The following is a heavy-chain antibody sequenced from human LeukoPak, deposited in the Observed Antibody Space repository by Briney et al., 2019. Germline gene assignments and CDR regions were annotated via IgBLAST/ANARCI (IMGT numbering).Heavy chain of an antibody. V-gene: IGHV1-46*01. D-gene: IGHD4-11*01. J-gene: IGHJ4*02. CDR2: INPSGGST. CDR3: ALLMTTTDY. Sequence: ASVKVSCKASGYTFTSYGISWVRQAPGQGFEWMGIINPSGGSTSYAQKFQGRVTMTRDTSTSTVYMELSSLRSEDTAVYYCALLMTTTDYWGQGTLVTVSS. CDR1: GYTFTSYG.